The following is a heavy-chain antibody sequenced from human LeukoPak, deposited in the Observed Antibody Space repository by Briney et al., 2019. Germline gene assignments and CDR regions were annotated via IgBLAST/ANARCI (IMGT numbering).Heavy chain of an antibody. CDR3: ARRRRRATIFGVGPEDY. Sequence: SETLSLTCAVYGGSFSGYYWSWIRQPPGKGLEWIGEINHSGSTNYNPSLKSRVTISVDTSKNQFSLKLSSVTAADTAVYYCARRRRRATIFGVGPEDYWGQGTLVTVSS. CDR2: INHSGST. CDR1: GGSFSGYY. D-gene: IGHD3-3*01. V-gene: IGHV4-34*01. J-gene: IGHJ4*02.